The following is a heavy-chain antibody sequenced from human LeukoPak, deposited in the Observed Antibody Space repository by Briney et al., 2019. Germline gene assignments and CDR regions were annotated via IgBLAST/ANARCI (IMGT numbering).Heavy chain of an antibody. D-gene: IGHD3-22*01. Sequence: GESLKISCKGSGYSFTSYWIGWVRQMPGKGLEWMGIIYPGDSDTRYSPSFQGQVTISADKSISTAYLQWSSLKASDTAMYYCARHQYHYDSSGVGFDPWGQGTLVTVSS. CDR3: ARHQYHYDSSGVGFDP. CDR1: GYSFTSYW. J-gene: IGHJ5*02. V-gene: IGHV5-51*01. CDR2: IYPGDSDT.